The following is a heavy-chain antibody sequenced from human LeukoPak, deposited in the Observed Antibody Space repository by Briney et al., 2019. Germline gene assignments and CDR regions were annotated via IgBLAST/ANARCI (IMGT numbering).Heavy chain of an antibody. V-gene: IGHV4-39*01. CDR3: ARGSTYYYGSGSYYFDY. J-gene: IGHJ4*02. CDR1: GGSISSSNYY. D-gene: IGHD3-10*01. CDR2: IYYSGST. Sequence: SETLSLTCTVSGGSISSSNYYWGWIRQPPGKGLEWIGSIYYSGSTYYNPSLKSRVTISVDTSKNQFSLKLSSVTAADTAVYYCARGSTYYYGSGSYYFDYWGQGTLVTVSS.